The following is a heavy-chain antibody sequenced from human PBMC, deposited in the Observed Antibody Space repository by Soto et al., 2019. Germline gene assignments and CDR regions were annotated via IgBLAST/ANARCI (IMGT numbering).Heavy chain of an antibody. Sequence: QLQLQESGPGLVKPSETLSLTCTVSGGSISSSSYYWGWIRQPPGKGLEWIGSIYYSGSTYYNPSLKSRVTISVDTSKNQFSLKLSSVTAADTAVYYCARPFTHIAAAPTGWFDPWGQGTLVTVSS. J-gene: IGHJ5*02. D-gene: IGHD6-13*01. CDR3: ARPFTHIAAAPTGWFDP. V-gene: IGHV4-39*01. CDR2: IYYSGST. CDR1: GGSISSSSYY.